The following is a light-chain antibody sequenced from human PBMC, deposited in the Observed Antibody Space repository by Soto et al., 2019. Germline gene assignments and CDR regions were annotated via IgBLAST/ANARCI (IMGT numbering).Light chain of an antibody. V-gene: IGKV1-39*01. CDR3: QQSYSAPPLT. CDR2: GAS. CDR1: QNIDIF. J-gene: IGKJ4*01. Sequence: DIQMTQSPPSLSASVGDRVTISCRASQNIDIFLNWYHQKPGRAPNLLIYGASTLQNGVPSRFSGSGSGTDFSLTISSLQPEDFGTYYCQQSYSAPPLTFDAGTKVDIK.